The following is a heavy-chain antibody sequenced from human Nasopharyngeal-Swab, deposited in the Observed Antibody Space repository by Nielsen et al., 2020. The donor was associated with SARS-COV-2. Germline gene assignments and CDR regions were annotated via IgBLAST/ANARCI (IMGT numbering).Heavy chain of an antibody. J-gene: IGHJ4*02. V-gene: IGHV4-59*01. CDR3: ARGGGSSGYRVVDY. CDR1: GGFISSYY. Sequence: GSLRLSCTVSGGFISSYYWGWLRQPPGKGLEWIGYIYYSGSTNYNPSLKSRVTISVDTSNNQFSLKFSPVTAADTAVYYCARGGGSSGYRVVDYWGQGTLVTVSS. D-gene: IGHD2-15*01. CDR2: IYYSGST.